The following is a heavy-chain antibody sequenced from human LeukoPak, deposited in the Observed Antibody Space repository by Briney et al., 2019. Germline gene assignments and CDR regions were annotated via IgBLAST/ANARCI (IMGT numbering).Heavy chain of an antibody. CDR3: ARGLSDSWSYYFDY. Sequence: SETLSLTCTVSGGSISSSSYYWGWIRQPPGKGLEWIGSIYYSGSTNYNPSLKSRVTISVDTSKNQFSLKLSSVTAADTAVYYCARGLSDSWSYYFDYWGQGTLVTVSS. CDR1: GGSISSSSYY. D-gene: IGHD6-13*01. V-gene: IGHV4-39*07. J-gene: IGHJ4*02. CDR2: IYYSGST.